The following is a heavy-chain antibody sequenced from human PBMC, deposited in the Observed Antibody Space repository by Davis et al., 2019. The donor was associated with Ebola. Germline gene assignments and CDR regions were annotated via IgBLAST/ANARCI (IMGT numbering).Heavy chain of an antibody. D-gene: IGHD3-22*01. V-gene: IGHV4-28*01. CDR1: GGSFSSRNW. CDR3: ARHNLGYYYDSSGYYNRPYYFDY. Sequence: MPSETLSLTCAVSGGSFSSRNWWRCTRQPPGKGLEWSGYIYYSGSTYYNPSLKSRVTISVDTSKNQFSLKLSSVTAADTAVYYCARHNLGYYYDSSGYYNRPYYFDYWGQGTLVTVSS. CDR2: IYYSGST. J-gene: IGHJ4*02.